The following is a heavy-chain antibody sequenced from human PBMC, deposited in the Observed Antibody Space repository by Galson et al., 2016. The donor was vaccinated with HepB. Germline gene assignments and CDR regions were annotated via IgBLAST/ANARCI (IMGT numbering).Heavy chain of an antibody. CDR2: IFSNDEK. Sequence: LVKPTQTLTLTCTVSGFSVNNGRVGASWIRQPPGKALEWLAHIFSNDEKSFNPSLKSRLTVSKDTSKSQVVLTMTNMDPLDTATYYCARIFRRYCGDVNGLLGVFGDWGQGSQVTVSS. CDR3: ARIFRRYCGDVNGLLGVFGD. D-gene: IGHD2-21*01. V-gene: IGHV2-26*01. CDR1: GFSVNNGRVG. J-gene: IGHJ4*02.